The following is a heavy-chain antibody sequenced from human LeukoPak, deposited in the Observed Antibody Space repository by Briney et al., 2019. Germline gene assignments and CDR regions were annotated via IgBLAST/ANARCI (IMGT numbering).Heavy chain of an antibody. J-gene: IGHJ4*02. Sequence: SETLSLTCTVSGGSISSSSYYCGWIRQPPGKGLEWIGSIYYSGSTYYSPSLMSRVTISVDTSKNQFSLILRSVTAADTAVYYCARAPHFFDTSGSRYYFDYWGQGALVTVSS. CDR2: IYYSGST. D-gene: IGHD3-22*01. CDR3: ARAPHFFDTSGSRYYFDY. CDR1: GGSISSSSYY. V-gene: IGHV4-39*07.